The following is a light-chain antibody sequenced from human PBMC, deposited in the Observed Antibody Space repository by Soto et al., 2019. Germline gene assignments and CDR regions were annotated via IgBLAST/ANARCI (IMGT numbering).Light chain of an antibody. CDR2: DAS. CDR3: QQYNSYSWT. CDR1: QSIVRW. V-gene: IGKV1-5*01. J-gene: IGKJ1*01. Sequence: DIQMTQSPSTLSASVGDRVTITCRASQSIVRWLAWYQQKPGKAPKLLIYDASSLEGGVPSRFSGSGSGTEFILTISSLQPDDCATYYCQQYNSYSWTFGQGTKVDIK.